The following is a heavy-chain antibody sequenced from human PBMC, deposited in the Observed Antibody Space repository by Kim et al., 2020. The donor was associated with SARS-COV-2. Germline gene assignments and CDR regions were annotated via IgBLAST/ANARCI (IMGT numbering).Heavy chain of an antibody. V-gene: IGHV4-59*01. Sequence: SETLSLTCTVSGGSISSYYWSWIRQPPGKGLEWIGYIYYSGSTNYNPSLKSRVTISVDTSKNQFSLKLSSVTAADTAVYYCARGPVRRDAFDIWGQGTMVTVSS. CDR1: GGSISSYY. CDR3: ARGPVRRDAFDI. CDR2: IYYSGST. D-gene: IGHD6-6*01. J-gene: IGHJ3*02.